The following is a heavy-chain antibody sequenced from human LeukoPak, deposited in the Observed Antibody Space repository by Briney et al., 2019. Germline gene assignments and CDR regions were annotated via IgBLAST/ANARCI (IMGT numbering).Heavy chain of an antibody. V-gene: IGHV3-21*01. CDR2: ISSSSYI. CDR3: ARVGSGSSNAFDI. D-gene: IGHD1-26*01. CDR1: GFTFSSYS. Sequence: PGGSLRLSCAASGFTFSSYSMNWVRQAPGKGLEWVSSISSSSYIYYADSVKGRFTTSRDNAKNSLYLQMNSLRAEDTAVYYCARVGSGSSNAFDIWGQGTMVTVSS. J-gene: IGHJ3*02.